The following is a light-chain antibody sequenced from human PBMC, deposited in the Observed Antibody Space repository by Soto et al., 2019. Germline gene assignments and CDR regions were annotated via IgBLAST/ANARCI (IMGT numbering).Light chain of an antibody. Sequence: EIVLTQSPDTLSLSPGERATLSCRASQSVRSSLAWYQQKPGQATRLLIYDASNRATGIPARFSGSGSGTAFGLSISTLEPEDFAGYYCQQRSNWHPEVTFGRGTKVDIK. J-gene: IGKJ3*01. CDR3: QQRSNWHPEVT. V-gene: IGKV3-11*01. CDR1: QSVRSS. CDR2: DAS.